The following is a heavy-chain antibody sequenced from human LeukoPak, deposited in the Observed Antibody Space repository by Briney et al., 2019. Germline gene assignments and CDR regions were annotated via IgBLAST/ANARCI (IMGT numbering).Heavy chain of an antibody. CDR3: ARDPKSQLLLDY. CDR1: GFTFTDEY. CDR2: INPYSGAI. Sequence: ASVKVSCKSSGFTFTDEYIHWVRQAPGQGLEWMGWINPYSGAINYAQKFQGRVTLTRDTSISTAYMELCRLTSGDTAVYYCARDPKSQLLLDYWGQGTLVTVSS. V-gene: IGHV1-2*02. J-gene: IGHJ4*02. D-gene: IGHD2-2*01.